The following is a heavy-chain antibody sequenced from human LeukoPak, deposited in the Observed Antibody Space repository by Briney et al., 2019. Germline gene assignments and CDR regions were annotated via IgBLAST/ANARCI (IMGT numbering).Heavy chain of an antibody. J-gene: IGHJ5*02. Sequence: GGSLRLSCAASGFTFSDYWMHWVRQAPGKGLVWVSRISSDGSSTRYADSVKGRFTVPGDNAKNTLYLQMNSLRAEDTAVYYCARGVSEYYYDSSGYYTGSYDPWGQGTLVTVSS. CDR1: GFTFSDYW. V-gene: IGHV3-74*01. CDR2: ISSDGSST. D-gene: IGHD3-22*01. CDR3: ARGVSEYYYDSSGYYTGSYDP.